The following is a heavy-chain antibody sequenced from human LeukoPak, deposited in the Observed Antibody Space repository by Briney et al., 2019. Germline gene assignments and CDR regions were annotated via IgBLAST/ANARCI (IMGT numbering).Heavy chain of an antibody. D-gene: IGHD3-22*01. CDR3: VVSAWLLPN. V-gene: IGHV3-48*03. CDR1: GFTFSSYE. J-gene: IGHJ4*02. CDR2: ISSSGSTI. Sequence: GGSLRLSCAASGFTFSSYEMNWVRQAPGKGLEWVSYISSSGSTIYYADSVKGRFTISRDNAKNSLYLQMDSLRSEDTAVYYCVVSAWLLPNWGQGTLVTVSS.